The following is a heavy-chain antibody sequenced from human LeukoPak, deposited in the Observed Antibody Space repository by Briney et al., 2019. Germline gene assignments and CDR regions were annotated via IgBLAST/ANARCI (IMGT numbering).Heavy chain of an antibody. V-gene: IGHV4-30-4*01. Sequence: SETLCLTCTVSGGSISSGGYYWTWIRQPPGKGLEWIGHISYSGSPYHNPSLKSRLTISMDTSKNQFSLNLSSVTVADTAVYYCARRGSGWFDYWGQGTLVTVSS. J-gene: IGHJ4*02. CDR1: GGSISSGGYY. D-gene: IGHD6-19*01. CDR2: ISYSGSP. CDR3: ARRGSGWFDY.